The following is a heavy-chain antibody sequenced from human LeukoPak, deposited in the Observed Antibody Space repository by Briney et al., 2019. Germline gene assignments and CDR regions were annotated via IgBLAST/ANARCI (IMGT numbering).Heavy chain of an antibody. J-gene: IGHJ3*02. CDR1: GFIFSDHY. V-gene: IGHV3-72*01. D-gene: IGHD1-26*01. CDR2: TRNGANIYTT. Sequence: PGGSLRLSCAASGFIFSDHYMDWVRQAPGKGLEWVGRTRNGANIYTTKYAASVKGRFTTSRDDSKNSLYLQMNSLKTEDTAVYYCASPVGATTVRAFDIWGQGTMVTVSS. CDR3: ASPVGATTVRAFDI.